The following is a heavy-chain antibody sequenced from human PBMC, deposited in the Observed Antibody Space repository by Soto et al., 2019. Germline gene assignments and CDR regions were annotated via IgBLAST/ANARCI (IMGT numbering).Heavy chain of an antibody. V-gene: IGHV4-4*02. CDR2: TYNSGST. D-gene: IGHD6-19*01. J-gene: IGHJ4*02. CDR1: SGSISSSNW. CDR3: AKGGWYEDH. Sequence: SETLSLTCAVSSGSISSSNWWSWVRQPPGKGLEWIGYTYNSGSTNYNPSLKSRVTISLDASRNEFSLSLRSVTAADTAVYYCAKGGWYEDHWGQGTLVTVSS.